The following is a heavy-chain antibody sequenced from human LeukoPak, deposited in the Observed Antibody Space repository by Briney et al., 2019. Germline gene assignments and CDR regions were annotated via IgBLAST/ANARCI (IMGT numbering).Heavy chain of an antibody. V-gene: IGHV4-59*11. J-gene: IGHJ3*01. D-gene: IGHD3-22*01. CDR1: GGSLSGHY. CDR3: ARLLDNDISGDPDTFDV. CDR2: VSYTGRT. Sequence: LETLSLTCTVSGGSLSGHYWSWIRQPPGKRLEWIGDVSYTGRTKYNPSLQSRVTISIDTSKSQFSLKLTSVTSADTAVYSCARLLDNDISGDPDTFDVWGQGTTVIVSS.